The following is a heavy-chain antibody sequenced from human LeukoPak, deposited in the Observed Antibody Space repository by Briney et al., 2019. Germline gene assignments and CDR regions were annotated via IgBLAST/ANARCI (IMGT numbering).Heavy chain of an antibody. J-gene: IGHJ3*02. Sequence: SETLSLTCTVSGGSISSSSYYWGWIRQPPGKGLEWIGSIYYSGGTYYNPSLKSRVTISVDTSKNQFSLKLSSVTAADTAVYYCARPQEYQLLYDAFDIWGQGTMVTVSS. CDR3: ARPQEYQLLYDAFDI. CDR1: GGSISSSSYY. CDR2: IYYSGGT. V-gene: IGHV4-39*01. D-gene: IGHD2-2*01.